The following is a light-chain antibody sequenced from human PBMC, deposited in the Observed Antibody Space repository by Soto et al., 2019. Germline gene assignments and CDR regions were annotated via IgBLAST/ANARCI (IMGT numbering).Light chain of an antibody. V-gene: IGKV3-11*01. CDR3: QQRINRPRIT. CDR1: QSISSTY. Sequence: EIVLTQSPGTVSLSPGERATLSCRASQSISSTYLTWYHQRPGPAPRLLIAAASKRAAGRPARFSGSGAGTDVTLTISGRDPQDVAVYYCQQRINRPRITVGPGTKVDNK. J-gene: IGKJ3*01. CDR2: AAS.